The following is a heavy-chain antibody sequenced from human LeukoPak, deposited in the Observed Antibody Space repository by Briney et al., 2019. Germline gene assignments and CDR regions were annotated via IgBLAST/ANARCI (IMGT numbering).Heavy chain of an antibody. V-gene: IGHV3-43*01. Sequence: GGSLRLSCAASGFIFDDYPIHWVRQRPGKGLEWVSLISWDGGVTYHADSVKGRFTISRDNSKNSLYLQMNSLRTEDTALYYCAKARGLIGGAFDIWGQGTMVTVSS. J-gene: IGHJ3*02. CDR2: ISWDGGVT. CDR1: GFIFDDYP. D-gene: IGHD3-22*01. CDR3: AKARGLIGGAFDI.